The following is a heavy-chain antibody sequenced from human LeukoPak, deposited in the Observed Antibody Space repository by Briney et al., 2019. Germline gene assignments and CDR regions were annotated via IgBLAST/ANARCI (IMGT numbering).Heavy chain of an antibody. V-gene: IGHV4-59*08. CDR2: IKYSGST. CDR1: GVSINTYF. D-gene: IGHD1-14*01. CDR3: ARQHSPGYFDY. J-gene: IGHJ4*02. Sequence: RPSETLSLTCTVSGVSINTYFWTWIRQPPGKGLEWIGYIKYSGSTNSNPSLKSRLAMSVDTSKNQFSVKLTSVTAADTAVYYCARQHSPGYFDYWGQGTLVTVSS.